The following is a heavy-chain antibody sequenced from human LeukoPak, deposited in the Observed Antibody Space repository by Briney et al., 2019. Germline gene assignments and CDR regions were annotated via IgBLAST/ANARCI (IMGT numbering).Heavy chain of an antibody. J-gene: IGHJ3*01. V-gene: IGHV3-23*01. CDR2: MDTSGGT. D-gene: IGHD3-3*01. CDR1: GFIFSNHA. Sequence: GGSLRLSCAASGFIFSNHAMRWVRRTPGKGLEWVSSMDTSGGTYYAGSVEGRFTTSRDNSKNTLSLQLNSLRAEDTAVYDCAKEGVDLHFALEDWGQGTTVTVSS. CDR3: AKEGVDLHFALED.